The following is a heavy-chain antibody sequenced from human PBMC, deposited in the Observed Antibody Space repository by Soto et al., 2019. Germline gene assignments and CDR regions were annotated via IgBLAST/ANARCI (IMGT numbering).Heavy chain of an antibody. D-gene: IGHD1-1*01. CDR3: ARKAWTRLDS. J-gene: IGHJ4*02. CDR2: VFHSGSV. V-gene: IGHV4-4*02. Sequence: SETLSLTCGLSVGSLITPVWCTWVRLTPGKGLEWIGEVFHSGSVNYNPSLQSRVTISVDKSTNHFSLRLTSVTAADTAVYYCARKAWTRLDSWGQGTLVTVSS. CDR1: VGSLITPVW.